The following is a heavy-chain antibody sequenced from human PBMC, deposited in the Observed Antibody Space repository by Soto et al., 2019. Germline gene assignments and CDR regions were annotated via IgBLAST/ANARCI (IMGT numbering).Heavy chain of an antibody. D-gene: IGHD1-1*01. Sequence: PSETLSLTCTVSGASISGFYWSWLRKSAGKGLEWIGRIYATGTTDYNPSLKRRVMMSVDTSKKQFSLTLRSVTVADTAVYYCVRDGTKTLRDCFDPWGQGISVTSPQ. V-gene: IGHV4-4*07. J-gene: IGHJ5*02. CDR3: VRDGTKTLRDCFDP. CDR2: IYATGTT. CDR1: GASISGFY.